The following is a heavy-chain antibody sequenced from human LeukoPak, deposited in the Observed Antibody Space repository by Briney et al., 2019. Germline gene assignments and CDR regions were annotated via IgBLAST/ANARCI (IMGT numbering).Heavy chain of an antibody. Sequence: SVKVSCKASGGTFSSYAISWVRQAPGQGLEWMGGIIPIFGTANYAQKFQGRVTITADESTSTAYMELSSLRSEDTAVYYCARAKDTAMVPYYYYYYMDVWGKGTTVTVSS. CDR3: ARAKDTAMVPYYYYYYMDV. CDR2: IIPIFGTA. CDR1: GGTFSSYA. D-gene: IGHD5-18*01. V-gene: IGHV1-69*13. J-gene: IGHJ6*03.